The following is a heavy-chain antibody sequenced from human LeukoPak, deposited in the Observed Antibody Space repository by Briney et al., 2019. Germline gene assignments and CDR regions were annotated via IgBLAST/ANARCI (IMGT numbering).Heavy chain of an antibody. CDR3: ARDSSLDSSGWYYAFDI. J-gene: IGHJ3*02. CDR2: ISWNSGSI. CDR1: GFTFDDYA. D-gene: IGHD6-19*01. Sequence: GGSLRLSCAASGFTFDDYAMHWVRQAPGKGLEWVSGISWNSGSIGYADSVKGRFTISRDNAKNSLYLQMNSLRAEDTAVYYCARDSSLDSSGWYYAFDIWGQGTMVTVSS. V-gene: IGHV3-9*01.